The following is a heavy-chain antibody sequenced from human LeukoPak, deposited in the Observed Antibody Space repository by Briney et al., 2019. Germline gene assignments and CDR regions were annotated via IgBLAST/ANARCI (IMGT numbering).Heavy chain of an antibody. Sequence: SETLSLTCTVSGGSISGDYWSWIWQPPGKGLEWSGYIFYSGSTNYNPSLKSRVTISVDTSKNQFSMKLSSVTAADTAVYYCERGEWDLLFDYWGQGTLVTVSS. CDR3: ERGEWDLLFDY. V-gene: IGHV4-59*01. J-gene: IGHJ4*02. CDR1: GGSISGDY. D-gene: IGHD1-26*01. CDR2: IFYSGST.